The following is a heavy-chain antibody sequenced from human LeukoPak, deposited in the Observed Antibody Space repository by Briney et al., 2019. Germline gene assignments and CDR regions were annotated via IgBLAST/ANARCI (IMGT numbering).Heavy chain of an antibody. CDR2: ISAYNGDT. J-gene: IGHJ4*02. CDR3: ARDHSSSCQLLDY. D-gene: IGHD2-2*01. CDR1: GYIFTTFG. Sequence: ASVKVSCKASGYIFTTFGITWVRQAPGQGLEWMGWISAYNGDTMYAQNLQGRVTITIDTATTTAYMELRSLTSDDTAIYYCARDHSSSCQLLDYWGQGTLVTVSS. V-gene: IGHV1-18*01.